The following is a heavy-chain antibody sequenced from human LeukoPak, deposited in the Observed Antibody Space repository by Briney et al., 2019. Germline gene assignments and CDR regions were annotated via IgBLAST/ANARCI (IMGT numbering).Heavy chain of an antibody. D-gene: IGHD3-22*01. V-gene: IGHV1-69*04. CDR2: IIPILGIA. J-gene: IGHJ4*02. CDR1: GGTFSSYA. Sequence: SVKVSCKASGGTFSSYAISWVRQAPGQGLEWMGRIIPILGIANYAQKFQGRVTITADKSTGTAYMELSSLRSEDTAVYYCARENTYYYDSSGYYQVDYWGQGTLVTVSS. CDR3: ARENTYYYDSSGYYQVDY.